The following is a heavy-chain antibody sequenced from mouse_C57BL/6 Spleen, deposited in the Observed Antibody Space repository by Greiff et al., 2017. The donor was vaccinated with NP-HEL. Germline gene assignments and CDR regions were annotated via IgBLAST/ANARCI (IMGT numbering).Heavy chain of an antibody. CDR2: IYPGDGDT. D-gene: IGHD1-1*01. Sequence: QVQLQQSGPELVKPGASVKISCKASGYAFSSSWMNWVKQRPVKGLEWIGRIYPGDGDTNYNGKFKGKATLTADKSSSTAYMQLSSLTSEDSAVYFCARGEYYGSSLFDYWGQGTTLTVSS. J-gene: IGHJ2*01. V-gene: IGHV1-82*01. CDR3: ARGEYYGSSLFDY. CDR1: GYAFSSSW.